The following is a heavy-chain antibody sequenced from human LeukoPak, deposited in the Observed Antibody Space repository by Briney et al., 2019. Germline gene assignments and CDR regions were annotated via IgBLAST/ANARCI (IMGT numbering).Heavy chain of an antibody. Sequence: PGGSLRLSCAASGFTFDDYAMHWVRQAPGKGLEWVSGISWNSGSIGYADSVKGRFTISRDNAKNSLYLQMNSPRAEDTALYYCAKGRDWLVTSFFDYWGQGTLVTVSS. J-gene: IGHJ4*02. CDR3: AKGRDWLVTSFFDY. V-gene: IGHV3-9*01. CDR2: ISWNSGSI. CDR1: GFTFDDYA. D-gene: IGHD3/OR15-3a*01.